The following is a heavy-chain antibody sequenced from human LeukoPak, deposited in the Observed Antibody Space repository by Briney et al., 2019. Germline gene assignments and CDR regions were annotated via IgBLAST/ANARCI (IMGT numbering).Heavy chain of an antibody. Sequence: GGSLRLSCAASGFTLSSYAMSWVRQAPGKGLEWVSVISGSGGSTYYADSVKVRFSISRDSSKNTLYLQMNSLRPEDTAVYYCAKDRESGSCIDYWGQGTLVTVSS. CDR2: ISGSGGST. V-gene: IGHV3-23*01. D-gene: IGHD1-26*01. CDR1: GFTLSSYA. J-gene: IGHJ4*02. CDR3: AKDRESGSCIDY.